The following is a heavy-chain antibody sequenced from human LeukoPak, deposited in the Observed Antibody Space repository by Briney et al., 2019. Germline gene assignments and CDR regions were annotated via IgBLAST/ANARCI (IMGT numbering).Heavy chain of an antibody. CDR1: GFTFSSYA. D-gene: IGHD3-22*01. CDR3: AKEQYYYDSSGYYYYFDY. CDR2: ISGSGGST. V-gene: IGHV3-23*01. J-gene: IGHJ4*02. Sequence: PGGSLRLSCAASGFTFSSYAMSWVRQAPGKGLEWVSAISGSGGSTYYADSVKGRFTISRDNSKNTLYLQMNSLRAEDTAVYYCAKEQYYYDSSGYYYYFDYWGQGTLVTVSS.